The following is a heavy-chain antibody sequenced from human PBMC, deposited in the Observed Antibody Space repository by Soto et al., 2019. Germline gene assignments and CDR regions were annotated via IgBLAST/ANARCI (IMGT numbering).Heavy chain of an antibody. CDR1: GGTFSSYA. CDR2: IIPIFGTA. J-gene: IGHJ6*02. D-gene: IGHD2-2*01. CDR3: ARNIVLVPAAMVPSNYYYGMDV. V-gene: IGHV1-69*13. Sequence: SVKVSCKASGGTFSSYAISWVRQAPGQGLEWMGGIIPIFGTANYAQKFQGRVTITADESTSTAYMELSSLRSEDTAVYYCARNIVLVPAAMVPSNYYYGMDVWGQGTTVTVSS.